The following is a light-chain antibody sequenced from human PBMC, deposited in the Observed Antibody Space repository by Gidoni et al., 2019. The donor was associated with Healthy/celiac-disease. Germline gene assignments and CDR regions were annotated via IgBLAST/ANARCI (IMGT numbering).Light chain of an antibody. V-gene: IGLV2-23*03. CDR3: CSYAGSSTFNYV. J-gene: IGLJ1*01. Sequence: HSALPQPASVSGSPGQSITISCTGTSSDVGSYNLVSGYQQHPGKAPKLMIYEGSKRPSGVSNRFSGSKSGNTASLTISGLQAEDEADYYCCSYAGSSTFNYVFGTGTKVTVL. CDR1: SSDVGSYNL. CDR2: EGS.